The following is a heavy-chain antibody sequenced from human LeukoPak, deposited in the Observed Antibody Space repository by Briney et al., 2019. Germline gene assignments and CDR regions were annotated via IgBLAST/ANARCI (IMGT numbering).Heavy chain of an antibody. D-gene: IGHD2-15*01. J-gene: IGHJ4*02. CDR1: GYTFTSYA. CDR2: INAGNGNT. V-gene: IGHV1-3*01. CDR3: ARIYCSGGSCYSFDY. Sequence: ASVKVSCKASGYTFTSYAMHWVRQAPGQRLEWMGWINAGNGNTKYSQKFRGRVTITRDTSASTAYMELSSLRSEDTAVYYCARIYCSGGSCYSFDYWGQGTLVTVSS.